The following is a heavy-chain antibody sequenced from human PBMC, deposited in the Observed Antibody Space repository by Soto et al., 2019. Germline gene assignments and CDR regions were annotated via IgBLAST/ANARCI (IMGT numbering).Heavy chain of an antibody. J-gene: IGHJ6*02. Sequence: QMQLVQSGPEVKKPGTSVKVSCKASGFTFTSSAVQWVRQARGQRLEWIGWIVVGSGNTNYAQKFQERVTITRDMSTSTAYMELSSLRSEDTAVYYCAVASYYYYGMDVWGQGTTVTVSS. CDR1: GFTFTSSA. V-gene: IGHV1-58*01. CDR3: AVASYYYYGMDV. CDR2: IVVGSGNT.